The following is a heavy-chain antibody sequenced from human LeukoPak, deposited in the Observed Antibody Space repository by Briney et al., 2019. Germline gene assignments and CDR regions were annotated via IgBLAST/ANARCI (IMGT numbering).Heavy chain of an antibody. D-gene: IGHD3-22*01. CDR2: ISYDGSNK. J-gene: IGHJ1*01. Sequence: QPGRSLRLSCAASGFTFSSYAMHWVRQAPGKGLEWVAVISYDGSNKYYADSVKGQFTISRDNSKNTLYLQMNSLRAEDTAVYYCARKTSSGYYSLEYFQHWGQGTLVTVSS. CDR3: ARKTSSGYYSLEYFQH. V-gene: IGHV3-30*04. CDR1: GFTFSSYA.